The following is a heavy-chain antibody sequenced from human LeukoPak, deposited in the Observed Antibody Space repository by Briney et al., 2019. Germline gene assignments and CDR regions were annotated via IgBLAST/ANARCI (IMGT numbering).Heavy chain of an antibody. Sequence: GASVKVSCKATGYTFTSYGFSWVRQAPGQGLEWMGWISAYSDNTNYAQKFQGRVTMTTDTSTSTAYMEVRSLRSDDTAVYYCGSHYYDSSGYRSYFGYWGQGTLVTVSS. CDR2: ISAYSDNT. V-gene: IGHV1-18*01. J-gene: IGHJ4*02. CDR3: GSHYYDSSGYRSYFGY. D-gene: IGHD3-22*01. CDR1: GYTFTSYG.